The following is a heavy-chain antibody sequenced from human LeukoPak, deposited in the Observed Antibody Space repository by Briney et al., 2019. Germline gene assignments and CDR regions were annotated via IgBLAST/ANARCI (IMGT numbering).Heavy chain of an antibody. V-gene: IGHV4-39*07. Sequence: PSETLSLTCTVSGGSISSSSYYWGWIRQPPGKGLEWIGSIYHSGSTYYNPSLKSRVTISVDTSKNQFSLKLSSVTAADTAVYYCARGRVVNVILSWFDPWGQGTLVTVSS. J-gene: IGHJ5*02. CDR2: IYHSGST. D-gene: IGHD2-21*01. CDR3: ARGRVVNVILSWFDP. CDR1: GGSISSSSYY.